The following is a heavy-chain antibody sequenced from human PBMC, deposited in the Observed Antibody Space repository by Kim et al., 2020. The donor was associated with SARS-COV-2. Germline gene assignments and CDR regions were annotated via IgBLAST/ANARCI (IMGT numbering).Heavy chain of an antibody. Sequence: SETLSLTCTVSGGSISSYYWSWIRQPPGKGLEWIGYIYYSGSTNYNPSLKSRVTISVDTSKNQFSLKLSSVTAADTAVYYCARRAAARQFDYWGQGTLVTVSS. J-gene: IGHJ4*02. V-gene: IGHV4-59*01. CDR2: IYYSGST. D-gene: IGHD6-13*01. CDR3: ARRAAARQFDY. CDR1: GGSISSYY.